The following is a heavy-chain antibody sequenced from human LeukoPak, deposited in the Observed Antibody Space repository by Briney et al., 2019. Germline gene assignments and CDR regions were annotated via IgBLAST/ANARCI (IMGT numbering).Heavy chain of an antibody. V-gene: IGHV3-30*04. Sequence: GGSLRLSCAASGFTFSSYAMHWVRQAPGKGLEWVAVISYDGSNKYYTDSVKGRFTISRDNSKNTLYLQMNSLRAEDMAVYYCAKGRGWEASYYYYYMDVWGKGTTVTISS. CDR2: ISYDGSNK. CDR3: AKGRGWEASYYYYYMDV. J-gene: IGHJ6*03. CDR1: GFTFSSYA. D-gene: IGHD1-26*01.